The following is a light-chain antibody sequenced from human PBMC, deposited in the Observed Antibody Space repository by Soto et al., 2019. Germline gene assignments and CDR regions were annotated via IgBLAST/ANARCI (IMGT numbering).Light chain of an antibody. Sequence: QSALTQPASVSGSAGQSITISCTGTSNDVGGYNYVSWYQQHPGKAPKVMIYEVTYRPSGVSNRFSGSKSGNTASLTISGLQAEDEADYYCSSYTSSSTLVVFGGGTKLTVL. V-gene: IGLV2-14*01. CDR3: SSYTSSSTLVV. CDR2: EVT. CDR1: SNDVGGYNY. J-gene: IGLJ2*01.